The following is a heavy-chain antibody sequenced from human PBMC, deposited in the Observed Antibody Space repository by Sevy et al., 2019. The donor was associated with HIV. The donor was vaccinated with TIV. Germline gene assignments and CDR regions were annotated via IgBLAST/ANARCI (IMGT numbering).Heavy chain of an antibody. V-gene: IGHV4-59*01. CDR3: ARESIGAVGDFDY. CDR2: IYYSGST. D-gene: IGHD6-13*01. Sequence: SETLSLTCTVSGGSIRNYFWSWIRQPPGKGLEWIGYIYYSGSTNYNPSLKTRLTISLDTSKNQFSLNLSSVTAADTAVYYFARESIGAVGDFDYWGQGTLVTVSS. J-gene: IGHJ4*02. CDR1: GGSIRNYF.